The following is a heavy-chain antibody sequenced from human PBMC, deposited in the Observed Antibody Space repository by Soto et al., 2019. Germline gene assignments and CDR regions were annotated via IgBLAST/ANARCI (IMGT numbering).Heavy chain of an antibody. CDR1: GGSISSSSYY. Sequence: PSETLSLTCTVSGGSISSSSYYWGWIRQPPGKGLEWIGSIYYSGSTYYNPSLKSRVTISVDTSKNQFSLKLSSVTAADTAVYYCAREGLYDFWSGYPTKSLLDPWGQGTLVTVSS. CDR3: AREGLYDFWSGYPTKSLLDP. J-gene: IGHJ5*02. V-gene: IGHV4-39*02. D-gene: IGHD3-3*01. CDR2: IYYSGST.